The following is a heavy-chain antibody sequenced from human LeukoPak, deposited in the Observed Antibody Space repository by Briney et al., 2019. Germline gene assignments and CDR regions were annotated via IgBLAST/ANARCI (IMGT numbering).Heavy chain of an antibody. J-gene: IGHJ4*02. CDR1: GFTFSGSA. Sequence: GGSLRLSCAASGFTFSGSAMHWVRQASGKGLEWVGRIRSKANSYATTYAASVKGRFTISRDDSKNTAYLQMNSLKTEDTAVYYCIRSKAAAGILSDYWGQGTLVTVSS. D-gene: IGHD6-13*01. CDR2: IRSKANSYAT. CDR3: IRSKAAAGILSDY. V-gene: IGHV3-73*01.